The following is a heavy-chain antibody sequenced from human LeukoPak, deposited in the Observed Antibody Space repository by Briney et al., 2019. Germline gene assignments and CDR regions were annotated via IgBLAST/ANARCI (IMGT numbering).Heavy chain of an antibody. V-gene: IGHV3-7*01. J-gene: IGHJ3*02. Sequence: GGSLRLSCAASGFTFSSYWMSWVRQAPGKGLEWVPNIKQDGSEKYYVDSVKGRFTISRDNAKNSLYLQMNSLRAEDTAVYYCAREITMVPPDAFDIWGQGTMVTVSS. D-gene: IGHD3-10*01. CDR1: GFTFSSYW. CDR2: IKQDGSEK. CDR3: AREITMVPPDAFDI.